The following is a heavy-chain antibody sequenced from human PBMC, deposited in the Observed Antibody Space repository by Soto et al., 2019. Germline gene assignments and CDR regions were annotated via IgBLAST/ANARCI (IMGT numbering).Heavy chain of an antibody. D-gene: IGHD6-19*01. CDR1: GFTFSSYS. V-gene: IGHV3-7*01. CDR2: IKQDGSEK. Sequence: GGSLRLSCAASGFTFSSYSMSWVRQAPGKGLEWVANIKQDGSEKYYVDSVKGRFTISRDNAKNSLYLQMNSLRAEDTAVYYCAREGGWYTDYWGQGTLVTVSS. CDR3: AREGGWYTDY. J-gene: IGHJ4*02.